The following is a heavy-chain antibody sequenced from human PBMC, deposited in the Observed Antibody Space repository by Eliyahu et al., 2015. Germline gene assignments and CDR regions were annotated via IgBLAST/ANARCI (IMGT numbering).Heavy chain of an antibody. V-gene: IGHV3-23*01. CDR2: IGGGADST. J-gene: IGHJ4*02. Sequence: EVQLLESGGGLVXPGGSLRLSCAASGFPFSNYAMGWVRQAPGKGLEWVSSIGGGADSTYYVDSVKGRFTISRDNSKNTLYLQMNSLRAEDTALYYCARAMYGGPTGWGQGAQVTVSS. D-gene: IGHD4-23*01. CDR1: GFPFSNYA. CDR3: ARAMYGGPTG.